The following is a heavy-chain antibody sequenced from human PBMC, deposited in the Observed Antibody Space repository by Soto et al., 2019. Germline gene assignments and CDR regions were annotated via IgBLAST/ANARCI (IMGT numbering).Heavy chain of an antibody. CDR2: VSFSGSK. CDR3: ERGSTWQGRDWFDP. V-gene: IGHV4-39*01. J-gene: IGHJ5*02. D-gene: IGHD6-13*01. Sequence: SETLSLTCTVSGGAISNSTYYWGWIRQPPGKRLEWIGSVSFSGSKYYNPSLKSRVTFSIDTSKTLISLKLRSVTAEDTAVYYCERGSTWQGRDWFDPGGQGTLVTV. CDR1: GGAISNSTYY.